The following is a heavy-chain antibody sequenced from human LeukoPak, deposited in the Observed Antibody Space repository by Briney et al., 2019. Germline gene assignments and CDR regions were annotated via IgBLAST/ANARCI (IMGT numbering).Heavy chain of an antibody. CDR3: VPNAGAHPLPALDI. J-gene: IGHJ3*02. Sequence: PSETLSLTCTVSGGSISSYYWIWIRQPPGKGLEWIGYIYYSGSNNYNPSLEGRVTTSVDTSKNQFSLKMSCVTGADTAVYYFVPNAGAHPLPALDIWGEGTMVTVSS. D-gene: IGHD4/OR15-4a*01. V-gene: IGHV4-59*01. CDR2: IYYSGSN. CDR1: GGSISSYY.